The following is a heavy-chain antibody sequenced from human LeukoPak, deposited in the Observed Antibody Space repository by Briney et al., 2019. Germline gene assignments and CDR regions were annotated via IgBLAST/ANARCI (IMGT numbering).Heavy chain of an antibody. CDR1: GFTFSSYA. J-gene: IGHJ4*02. CDR3: AKDSGTYYYGSGSYTILGY. V-gene: IGHV3-23*01. D-gene: IGHD3-10*01. Sequence: GGSLRLSCAASGFTFSSYAMSWVRQAPGKGLEWVSAISGSGGSTYYADSVKGRFTISRDNSKNTLCLQMNSLRAEDTAVYYCAKDSGTYYYGSGSYTILGYWGQGTLATVSS. CDR2: ISGSGGST.